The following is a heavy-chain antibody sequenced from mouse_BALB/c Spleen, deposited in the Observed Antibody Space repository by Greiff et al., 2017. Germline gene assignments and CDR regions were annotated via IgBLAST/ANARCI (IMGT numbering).Heavy chain of an antibody. J-gene: IGHJ1*01. V-gene: IGHV1-9*01. CDR3: ATYGNYEYFDV. CDR2: ILPGSGST. D-gene: IGHD2-1*01. Sequence: QVQLQQSGAELMKPGASVKISCKATGYTFSSYWIEWVKQRPGHGLEWIGEILPGSGSTNYNEKFKGKATFTADTSSNTAYMQLSSLTSEDSAVYYCATYGNYEYFDVWGAGTTVTVSS. CDR1: GYTFSSYW.